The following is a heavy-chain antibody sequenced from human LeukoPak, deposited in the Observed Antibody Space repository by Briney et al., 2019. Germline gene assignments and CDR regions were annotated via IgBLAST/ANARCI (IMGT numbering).Heavy chain of an antibody. CDR1: GGSMNNYY. J-gene: IGHJ5*02. D-gene: IGHD2-2*01. CDR2: ISDSGST. V-gene: IGHV4-59*01. Sequence: SETLSLTCTVSGGSMNNYYWSWIRQAPGKGLEWIGYISDSGSTNYNPSLRSRVTISVDTSKNQFSLKLSSVTAADTAVYYCASLYCSSTSCYYRFDPWGQGTLVTVSS. CDR3: ASLYCSSTSCYYRFDP.